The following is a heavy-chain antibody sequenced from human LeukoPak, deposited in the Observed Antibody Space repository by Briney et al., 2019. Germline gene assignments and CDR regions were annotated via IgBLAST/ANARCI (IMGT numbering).Heavy chain of an antibody. CDR1: GFTFSIYD. V-gene: IGHV3-23*01. Sequence: GGSLRLSCAASGFTFSIYDLNWVRQAPGKGLECVAAITRYLGSTYYADSVKGRFTISRDNSKNTLYLQMNNLRVDDTAVYYCAKKGQADDDGKPDWGQGTLVTVSS. CDR2: ITRYLGST. J-gene: IGHJ4*02. D-gene: IGHD1-1*01. CDR3: AKKGQADDDGKPD.